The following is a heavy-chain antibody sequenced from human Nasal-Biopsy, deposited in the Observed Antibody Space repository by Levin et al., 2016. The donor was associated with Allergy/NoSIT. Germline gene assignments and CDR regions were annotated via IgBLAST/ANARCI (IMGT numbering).Heavy chain of an antibody. CDR3: TKSIASRRGGFDH. Sequence: GESLKISCVASGFTFTDYALAWVRQAPGKGLEWVSSVSGSGAITYYADSVKGRFTISRDISKNTVSLQMTSLRAEDTALYYCTKSIASRRGGFDHWGQGALVTVSS. V-gene: IGHV3-23*01. D-gene: IGHD3-16*01. J-gene: IGHJ4*02. CDR2: VSGSGAIT. CDR1: GFTFTDYA.